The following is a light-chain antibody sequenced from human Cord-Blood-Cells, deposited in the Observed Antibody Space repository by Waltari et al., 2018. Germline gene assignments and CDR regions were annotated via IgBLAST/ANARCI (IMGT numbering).Light chain of an antibody. Sequence: QSALTQPASVSGSPGQSITISCTGTSSDVGRYNLVSWYQQHPGKAPKLMIYEGSKPPSGVSNRFSGSKSGNTASLTISGLQAEDEADYYCCSYAGSSTNWVFGGGTKLTVL. CDR2: EGS. V-gene: IGLV2-23*01. CDR1: SSDVGRYNL. CDR3: CSYAGSSTNWV. J-gene: IGLJ3*02.